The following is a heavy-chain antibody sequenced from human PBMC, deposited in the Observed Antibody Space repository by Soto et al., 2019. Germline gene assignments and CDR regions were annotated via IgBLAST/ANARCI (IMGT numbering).Heavy chain of an antibody. CDR1: GFTFSDYY. J-gene: IGHJ5*02. D-gene: IGHD3-16*01. CDR3: ARVGSRVLRLSVVPWFDP. Sequence: GGSLRLSCAASGFTFSDYYMSWIRQAPGKGLEWVSYISSSGSTIYYADSVKGRFTISRDNAKNSLYLQMNSLRAEDTAVYYCARVGSRVLRLSVVPWFDPWGQGTLVTVSS. CDR2: ISSSGSTI. V-gene: IGHV3-11*01.